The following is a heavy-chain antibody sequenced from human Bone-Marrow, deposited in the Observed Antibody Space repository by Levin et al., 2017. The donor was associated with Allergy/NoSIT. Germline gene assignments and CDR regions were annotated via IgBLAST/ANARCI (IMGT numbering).Heavy chain of an antibody. CDR2: IHYTGKT. D-gene: IGHD1-14*01. V-gene: IGHV4-31*03. Sequence: SQTLSLTCTVSGDSISSGGYWTWIRQQPGKGLEWIGYIHYTGKTYYNPSLQSRIDMSPDASKNQFSLKVTSVTAADPAAYYCARDFRYSGSSYPRVSYSYYMDDRGTGTTVTVSS. CDR3: ARDFRYSGSSYPRVSYSYYMDD. CDR1: GDSISSGGY. J-gene: IGHJ6*03.